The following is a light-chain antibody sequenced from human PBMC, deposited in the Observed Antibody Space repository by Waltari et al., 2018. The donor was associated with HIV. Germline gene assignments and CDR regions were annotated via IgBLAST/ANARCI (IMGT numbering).Light chain of an antibody. CDR3: QQYNNWHT. J-gene: IGKJ2*01. Sequence: EIVLTQSPATLSLSPGERATLSCWASQSVRSYLAWYQQRPDQAPRLLIYGASTRAAGIPARVSGSGSGTEFTLTITSLQSEDSALYYCQQYNNWHTFGQGTKLEIK. CDR2: GAS. CDR1: QSVRSY. V-gene: IGKV3-15*01.